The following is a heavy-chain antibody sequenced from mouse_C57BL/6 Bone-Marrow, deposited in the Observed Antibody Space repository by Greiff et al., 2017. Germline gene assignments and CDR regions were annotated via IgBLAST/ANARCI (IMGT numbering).Heavy chain of an antibody. CDR1: GYTFTSYW. CDR2: IHPNSGST. J-gene: IGHJ4*01. Sequence: VQLQQSGAELVKPGASVKLSCKASGYTFTSYWMHWVKQRPGQGLEWIGMIHPNSGSTNYNEKFKSKATLTVDKSSSTAYMQLSSLTSEDSAVYYCARLLLYAMDYWGQGTSVTVSS. V-gene: IGHV1-64*01. D-gene: IGHD1-1*01. CDR3: ARLLLYAMDY.